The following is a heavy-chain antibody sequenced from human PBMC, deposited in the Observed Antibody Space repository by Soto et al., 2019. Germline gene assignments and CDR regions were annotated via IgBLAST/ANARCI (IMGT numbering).Heavy chain of an antibody. V-gene: IGHV4-30-4*01. D-gene: IGHD6-13*01. CDR2: IYYSGST. J-gene: IGHJ6*02. CDR1: GGSICSGDYY. Sequence: PSETLSLTCTVSGGSICSGDYYWSCIRQPPGKGLEWIGYIYYSGSTYYNPSLKSRVTISVDTSRNQFSLKLSSVTAADTAVYYCARDMMAAAGFYYYGMDVWGQGTTVTVSS. CDR3: ARDMMAAAGFYYYGMDV.